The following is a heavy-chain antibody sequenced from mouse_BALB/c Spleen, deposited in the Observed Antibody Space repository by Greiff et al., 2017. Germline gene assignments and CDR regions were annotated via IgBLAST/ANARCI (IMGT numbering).Heavy chain of an antibody. J-gene: IGHJ2*01. CDR2: ISYSGST. Sequence: EVKLQESGPGLVKPSQSLSLTCTVTGYSITSDYAWNWIRQFPGNKLEWMGYISYSGSTSYNPSLKSRISITRDTSKNQFFLQLDSVTTEDTATYYCARHGNYLYFDYWGQGTTLTVSS. D-gene: IGHD2-1*01. V-gene: IGHV3-2*02. CDR3: ARHGNYLYFDY. CDR1: GYSITSDYA.